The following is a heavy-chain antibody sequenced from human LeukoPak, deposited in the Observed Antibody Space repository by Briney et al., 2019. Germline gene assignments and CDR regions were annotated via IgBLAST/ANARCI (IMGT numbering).Heavy chain of an antibody. CDR1: GFSLSNARMG. J-gene: IGHJ4*02. CDR2: IFSNDEK. V-gene: IGHV2-26*01. CDR3: ARMLVGETGDYFDY. Sequence: SGPVLVKPTETLTLTCTVTGFSLSNARMGVSWIRQPPGKALEWLAHIFSNDEKSYSTSLKSRLTISRDTSKSQVVLTMTNMDPVDTATYYCARMLVGETGDYFDYWGQGTLVTVSS. D-gene: IGHD1-26*01.